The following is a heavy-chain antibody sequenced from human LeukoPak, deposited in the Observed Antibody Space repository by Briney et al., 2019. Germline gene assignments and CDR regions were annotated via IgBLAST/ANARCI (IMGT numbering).Heavy chain of an antibody. Sequence: GGSLRLSCAASGFTFNIFSMNWVRQAPGRGLEWISFISSSNSMIYYADSVKGRFTISRDNAKNSLYLQMDSLRVEDTAMYYCTREPRYTLDWGQGTLVTVS. CDR3: TREPRYTLD. CDR2: ISSSNSMI. D-gene: IGHD1-1*01. J-gene: IGHJ4*02. CDR1: GFTFNIFS. V-gene: IGHV3-48*04.